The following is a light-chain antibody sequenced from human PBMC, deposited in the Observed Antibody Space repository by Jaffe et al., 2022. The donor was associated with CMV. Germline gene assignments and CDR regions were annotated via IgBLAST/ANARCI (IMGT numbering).Light chain of an antibody. Sequence: SSELTQDPAVSVALGQTVKIACQGDSLRGYYASWYQQKPGQAPVLVMYAKDSRPSGIPSRFSAFHSGDTASLTITGAQAEDEADYYCNSRDRSGGQLFGGGTKVTVL. V-gene: IGLV3-19*01. J-gene: IGLJ2*01. CDR1: SLRGYY. CDR3: NSRDRSGGQL. CDR2: AKD.